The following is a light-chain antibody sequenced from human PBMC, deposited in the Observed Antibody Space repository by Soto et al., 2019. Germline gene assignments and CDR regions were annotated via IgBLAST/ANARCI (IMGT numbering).Light chain of an antibody. CDR1: SSNIGAGYD. Sequence: QPVLTQPPSVSGAPGQRVTISCTGSSSNIGAGYDVNWYQQLPGTAPKLLIYGNTNRPSGVPDRFSGSKSGTSGSLAISGLQTEDEADYYCQSWDTSLSGSVFGGGTQLTVL. CDR3: QSWDTSLSGSV. CDR2: GNT. J-gene: IGLJ2*01. V-gene: IGLV1-40*01.